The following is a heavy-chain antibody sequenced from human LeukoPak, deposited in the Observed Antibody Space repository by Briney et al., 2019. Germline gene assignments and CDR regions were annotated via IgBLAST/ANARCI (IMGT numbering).Heavy chain of an antibody. Sequence: GESLKISCKGSGYSFTSYWIGWVRQMPGKGLEWMGIIYPGDSDTRYSPSFQGQVTISADKSISTAYLQWSSLKASDTTMYYCARTGDCSSTSCYSLDYWGQGTLVTVSS. CDR3: ARTGDCSSTSCYSLDY. CDR1: GYSFTSYW. CDR2: IYPGDSDT. J-gene: IGHJ4*02. V-gene: IGHV5-51*01. D-gene: IGHD2-2*02.